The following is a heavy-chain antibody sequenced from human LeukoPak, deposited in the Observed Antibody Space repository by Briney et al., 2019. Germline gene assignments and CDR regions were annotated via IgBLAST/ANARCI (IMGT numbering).Heavy chain of an antibody. Sequence: SETLSLTCTVSGYSISSGYYWGWTRQPPGKGLEWIGSIYHSGSTYYNPSLKSRVTISVDTSKNQFSLKLSSVTAADTAVYYCARGLAARPYYYFDYWGQGTLVTVSS. J-gene: IGHJ4*02. CDR2: IYHSGST. D-gene: IGHD6-6*01. CDR3: ARGLAARPYYYFDY. V-gene: IGHV4-38-2*02. CDR1: GYSISSGYY.